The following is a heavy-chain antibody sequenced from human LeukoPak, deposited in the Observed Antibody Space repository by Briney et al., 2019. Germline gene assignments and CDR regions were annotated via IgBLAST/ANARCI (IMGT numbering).Heavy chain of an antibody. CDR3: ARVWGGDYEHAFDI. CDR1: GFTFSAYS. Sequence: PGGSLRLSCAASGFTFSAYSMIWVRQAPGKGLEWVSSISSSRSYIYYGDSLRGRFTISRDNARNSLYLQMNSLRAEGTAVYYCARVWGGDYEHAFDIWGQGTMVTVSS. J-gene: IGHJ3*02. V-gene: IGHV3-21*01. D-gene: IGHD4-17*01. CDR2: ISSSRSYI.